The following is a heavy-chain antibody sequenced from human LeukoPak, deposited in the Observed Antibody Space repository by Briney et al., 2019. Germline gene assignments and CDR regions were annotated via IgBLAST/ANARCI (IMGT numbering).Heavy chain of an antibody. V-gene: IGHV4-4*07. CDR2: IYTSGST. D-gene: IGHD6-13*01. CDR1: GGSISSYY. CDR3: ARSAHSSSWDDAFDI. Sequence: SETLSLTCTVSGGSISSYYWSWIRQPAGKGLEWIGRIYTSGSTNYSPSLKSRVTMSVDTSKNQFSLKLSSVTAADTAVYYCARSAHSSSWDDAFDIWGQGTMVTVSS. J-gene: IGHJ3*02.